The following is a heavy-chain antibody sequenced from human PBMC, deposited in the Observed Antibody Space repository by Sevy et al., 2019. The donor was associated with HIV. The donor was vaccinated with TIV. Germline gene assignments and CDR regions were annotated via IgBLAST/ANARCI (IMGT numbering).Heavy chain of an antibody. J-gene: IGHJ6*02. CDR3: ARDRYYDASGYYYYYYGMDV. V-gene: IGHV3-66*01. CDR2: IDSGGST. Sequence: GGSLRLSCAASGFTVSSNYMTWVRQAPGKGLEGVSLIDSGGSTYYADSVKGRFTISRDNAKNTLYLQMNPLRAEDTAVYFCARDRYYDASGYYYYYYGMDVWGQGTTVTVSS. D-gene: IGHD3-22*01. CDR1: GFTVSSNY.